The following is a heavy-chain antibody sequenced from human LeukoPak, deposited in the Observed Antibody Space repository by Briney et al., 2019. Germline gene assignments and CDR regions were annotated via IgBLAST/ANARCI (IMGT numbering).Heavy chain of an antibody. V-gene: IGHV4-39*07. D-gene: IGHD5-18*01. CDR1: GGSISSSSYH. CDR3: ARDSPWLKYSYAYFDY. CDR2: IYYSGST. J-gene: IGHJ4*02. Sequence: SETLSLTCTVSGGSISSSSYHWGWIRQPPGKGLEWIGSIYYSGSTYYNPSLKSRVTISVDTSKNQFSLKLSSVTAADTAVFYCARDSPWLKYSYAYFDYWGQGTLVTVSS.